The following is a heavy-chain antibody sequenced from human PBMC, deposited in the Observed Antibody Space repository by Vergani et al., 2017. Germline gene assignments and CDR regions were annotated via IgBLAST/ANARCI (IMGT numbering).Heavy chain of an antibody. CDR2: ISSSSSYI. CDR3: ARGRGYCSSTSCYFEAFDI. J-gene: IGHJ3*02. Sequence: EVQLVESGGGLVKPGGSLRLSCAASGFTFSSYSMNWVRQAPGKGLEWVSSISSSSSYIYYADSVKGRFTISRDNAKNSLYLQMNSLRAEDTAVYYCARGRGYCSSTSCYFEAFDIWGQGTMVTVSS. CDR1: GFTFSSYS. V-gene: IGHV3-21*04. D-gene: IGHD2-2*01.